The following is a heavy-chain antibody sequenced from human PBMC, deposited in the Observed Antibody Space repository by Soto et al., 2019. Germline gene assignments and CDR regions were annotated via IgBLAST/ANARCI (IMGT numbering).Heavy chain of an antibody. D-gene: IGHD6-13*01. J-gene: IGHJ4*02. CDR2: IYYSGST. Sequence: SETLSLTCTVSGGSISSGGYYWSWIRQHPGKGLEWIGDIYYSGSTYYNPSLKSRVTISVDISKSQFSLRLTSVTAADTAVYYCARYNAASGTYYFDFWGQGTLVTV. V-gene: IGHV4-31*03. CDR3: ARYNAASGTYYFDF. CDR1: GGSISSGGYY.